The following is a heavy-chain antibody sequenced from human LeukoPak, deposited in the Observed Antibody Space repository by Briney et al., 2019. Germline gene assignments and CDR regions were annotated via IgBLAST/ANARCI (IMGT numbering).Heavy chain of an antibody. CDR3: ARDLPPRPLWFGELLSTRPRIPYGMDV. D-gene: IGHD3-10*01. V-gene: IGHV3-48*04. CDR2: ISSSSSTI. J-gene: IGHJ6*02. CDR1: GFTFSSYS. Sequence: GGSLRLSCAASGFTFSSYSMNWVRQAPGKGLEWVSYISSSSSTIYYADSVKGRFTISRDNAKNSLYLQMNSLRAEDTAVYYCARDLPPRPLWFGELLSTRPRIPYGMDVWGQGTTVTVSS.